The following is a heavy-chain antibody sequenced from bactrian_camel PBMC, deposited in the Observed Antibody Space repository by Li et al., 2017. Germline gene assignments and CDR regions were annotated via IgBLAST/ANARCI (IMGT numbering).Heavy chain of an antibody. D-gene: IGHD1*01. CDR1: GYTYSSYC. J-gene: IGHJ4*01. Sequence: HVQLVESGGGSVRAGGSLRLSCAASGYTYSSYCMGWFRQAPGKEREGIAAVDGDGSVIYADSVKGRFSVSKVEEENALHLYMNNLKPEDTATYYCAAEIFVDCNYPEYTHWGQGTQVTVS. CDR3: AAEIFVDCNYPEYTH. V-gene: IGHV3S53*01. CDR2: VDGDGSV.